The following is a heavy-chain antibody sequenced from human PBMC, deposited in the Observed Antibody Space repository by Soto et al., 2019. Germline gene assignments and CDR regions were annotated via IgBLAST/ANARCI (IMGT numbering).Heavy chain of an antibody. CDR2: IIPIFGTA. CDR3: ARDRTIRSGIAAAGTWGQFDY. D-gene: IGHD6-13*01. V-gene: IGHV1-69*13. Sequence: SVKVSCKASGGTFSSYAISWVRQTPGQGLEWMGGIIPIFGTANYAQKFQGRVTITADESTSTAYMELSSLRSEDTAVYYCARDRTIRSGIAAAGTWGQFDYWGQGTLVTVSS. CDR1: GGTFSSYA. J-gene: IGHJ4*02.